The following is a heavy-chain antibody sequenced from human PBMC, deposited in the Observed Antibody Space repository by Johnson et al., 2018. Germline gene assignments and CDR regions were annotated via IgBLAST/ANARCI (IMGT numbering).Heavy chain of an antibody. CDR1: GFTFDEYT. D-gene: IGHD2-21*01. J-gene: IGHJ6*02. V-gene: IGHV3-43*01. CDR3: AKVATIAREKANPIRSLQGSLPRYYYFGMDV. CDR2: ISWDASDT. Sequence: EVQLVESGGAVVQTGGSLTLSCATSGFTFDEYTMHWVRQVPGKGLEWVSLISWDASDTSYADSVKGRFTISRDNSKSTLFLQVKSLSVDDTAVYYCAKVATIAREKANPIRSLQGSLPRYYYFGMDVWGPGTTVTVSS.